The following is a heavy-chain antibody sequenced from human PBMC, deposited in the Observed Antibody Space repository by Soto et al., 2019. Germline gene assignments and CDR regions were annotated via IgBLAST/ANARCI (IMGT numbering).Heavy chain of an antibody. CDR1: GGSVTGFY. Sequence: AETLSLTCTVSGGSVTGFYWSWIRQPPGKGLEWIVYIFHSGSSNYNPSLKSRVTISVDTSKSQISLRLTSVTAADTAVYYCARAPGLAVAHIDXWGQGTLVTVSX. CDR3: ARAPGLAVAHIDX. D-gene: IGHD6-19*01. V-gene: IGHV4-59*02. CDR2: IFHSGSS. J-gene: IGHJ4*02.